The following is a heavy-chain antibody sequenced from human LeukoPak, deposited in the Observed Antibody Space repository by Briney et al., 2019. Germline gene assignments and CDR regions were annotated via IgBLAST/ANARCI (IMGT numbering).Heavy chain of an antibody. CDR3: ARDCSSTSCFDY. Sequence: GASVKVSCKASGYTFTSYYMHWVRQAPGQGLGWMGIINPSGGSTSYAQKFQGSVTMTRDTSTSTVYMELSSLRSEDTAVYYCARDCSSTSCFDYWGQGTLVTVSS. V-gene: IGHV1-46*01. D-gene: IGHD2-2*01. J-gene: IGHJ4*02. CDR2: INPSGGST. CDR1: GYTFTSYY.